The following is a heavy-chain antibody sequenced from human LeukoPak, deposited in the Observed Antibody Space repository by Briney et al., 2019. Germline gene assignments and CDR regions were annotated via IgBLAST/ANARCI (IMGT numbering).Heavy chain of an antibody. CDR3: GAVAGAYASPHAFDI. V-gene: IGHV4-39*01. Sequence: SETLSLTCTVSGGSISSYYWGWIRQPPGKGLEWIGSIYYSGSTYYNPSLKSRVTISVDTSKNQFSLKLSSVTAADTAVYYCGAVAGAYASPHAFDIWGQGTMVTVSS. J-gene: IGHJ3*02. CDR1: GGSISSYY. CDR2: IYYSGST. D-gene: IGHD6-19*01.